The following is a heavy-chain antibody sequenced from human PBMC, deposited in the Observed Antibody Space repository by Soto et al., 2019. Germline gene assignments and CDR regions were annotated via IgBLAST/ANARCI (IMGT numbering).Heavy chain of an antibody. V-gene: IGHV1-2*02. CDR3: GGSEYFDSWIGSY. J-gene: IGHJ4*02. CDR1: GYTFTRFY. Sequence: GASVKVSCKASGYTFTRFYLHWVRQAPGQGLEWMGWINRYSGGRRYAEKFHGRVSMSRDTSITTAFMELSGLTTDDTAVYWCGGSEYFDSWIGSYWGQGTPVTVSS. CDR2: INRYSGGR. D-gene: IGHD3-3*01.